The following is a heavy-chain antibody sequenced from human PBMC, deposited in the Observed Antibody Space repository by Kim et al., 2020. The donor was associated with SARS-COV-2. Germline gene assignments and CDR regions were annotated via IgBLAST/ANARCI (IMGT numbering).Heavy chain of an antibody. V-gene: IGHV4-34*01. J-gene: IGHJ6*02. CDR3: ARGRAGVVPSPILGIGPHYDYYARDV. CDR2: VNHSGST. D-gene: IGHD2-2*02. Sequence: SETLSLTCAVYGGSFSGYSWIWIRQPPGKGLEWIGEVNHSGSTKYHPSLKSRVTISLDTSKNQFSLELPSVTAADTAVFYCARGRAGVVPSPILGIGPHYDYYARDVWGQGTTVTVSS. CDR1: GGSFSGYS.